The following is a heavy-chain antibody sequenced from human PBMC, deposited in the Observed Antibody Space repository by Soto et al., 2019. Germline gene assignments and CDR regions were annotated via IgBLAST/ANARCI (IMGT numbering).Heavy chain of an antibody. V-gene: IGHV4-59*08. CDR1: GGSMISYY. CDR2: IYYTGST. D-gene: IGHD3-3*01. J-gene: IGHJ3*02. Sequence: PSETLSLTCTVSGGSMISYYWSWIRQPPGKGLEWIGYIYYTGSTNYNPSLKSRVNISVDMSKNHFSLKLRSVTAADTAVYYCARRLGQXSGVINSDGFXIWGQGTMVXVS. CDR3: ARRLGQXSGVINSDGFXI.